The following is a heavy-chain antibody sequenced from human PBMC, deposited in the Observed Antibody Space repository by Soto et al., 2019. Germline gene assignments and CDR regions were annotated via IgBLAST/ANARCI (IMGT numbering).Heavy chain of an antibody. D-gene: IGHD4-17*01. CDR2: IFFSGST. Sequence: KTSETLSLTCTVSGGSISRSAYYWTWIRHNPGKGLEWIGDIFFSGSTNYNPSLRSRVSFSVDTSKNHFSLQLTSVTAADTGVYYCARGHDDYQLSYFDSWGQGTLVTVSS. V-gene: IGHV4-31*03. J-gene: IGHJ4*02. CDR3: ARGHDDYQLSYFDS. CDR1: GGSISRSAYY.